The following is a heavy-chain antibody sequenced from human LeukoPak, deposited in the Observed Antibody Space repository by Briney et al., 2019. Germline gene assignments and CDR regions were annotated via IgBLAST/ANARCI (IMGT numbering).Heavy chain of an antibody. D-gene: IGHD1-26*01. J-gene: IGHJ4*02. CDR1: GFTFSSYG. V-gene: IGHV3-30*02. Sequence: GGSLRLSCAASGFTFSSYGMHWVRQAPGKGLEWVAFIRYDGSNKYYADSVKGRFTISRDNSKNTLYLQMNSLRAEDTAVYYCARDPPYSGSYYFDYWGQGTLVTVSS. CDR3: ARDPPYSGSYYFDY. CDR2: IRYDGSNK.